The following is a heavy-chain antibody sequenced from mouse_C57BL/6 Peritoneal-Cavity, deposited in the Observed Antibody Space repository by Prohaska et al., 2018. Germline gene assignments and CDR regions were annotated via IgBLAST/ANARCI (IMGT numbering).Heavy chain of an antibody. D-gene: IGHD1-1*01. CDR3: ARLATTVGGYIDY. CDR2: IYPGGGYT. V-gene: IGHV1-63*01. Sequence: QVQLQQSGAELVRPGTSVKMSCKASGYTFTNYWIGWAKQRPGHGLEWIGDIYPGGGYTNYNEKFKGKATLTADKSSSTAYMQFSSLTSEDSAIYYCARLATTVGGYIDYWGQGTTLTVSS. CDR1: GYTFTNYW. J-gene: IGHJ2*01.